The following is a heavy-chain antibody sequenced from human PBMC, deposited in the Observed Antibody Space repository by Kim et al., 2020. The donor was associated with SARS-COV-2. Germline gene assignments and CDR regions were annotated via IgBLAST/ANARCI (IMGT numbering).Heavy chain of an antibody. J-gene: IGHJ4*02. V-gene: IGHV3-30-3*01. CDR1: GFTFSSYA. Sequence: GGSLRLSCAASGFTFSSYAMHWVRQAPGKGLEWVAVISYDGSNKYYADSVKGRFTISRDNSKNTLYLQMNSLRAEDTAVYYCARDWGGSGWARYFDYWGQGTLVTVSS. CDR2: ISYDGSNK. D-gene: IGHD6-19*01. CDR3: ARDWGGSGWARYFDY.